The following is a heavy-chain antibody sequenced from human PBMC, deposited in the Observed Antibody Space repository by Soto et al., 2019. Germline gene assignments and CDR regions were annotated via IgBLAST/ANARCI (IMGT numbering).Heavy chain of an antibody. Sequence: QVQLVESGGGVVQPGRSLRLSCAASGFTFSSYAMHWVRQAPGKGLEWVAVISYDGSNKYYADSVKGRFTISRDNSKNTLYLQMNSLRAEDTAVYYCARDLIGWRYYFDYWGQGTLVTVSS. J-gene: IGHJ4*02. CDR1: GFTFSSYA. CDR2: ISYDGSNK. CDR3: ARDLIGWRYYFDY. V-gene: IGHV3-30-3*01. D-gene: IGHD3-22*01.